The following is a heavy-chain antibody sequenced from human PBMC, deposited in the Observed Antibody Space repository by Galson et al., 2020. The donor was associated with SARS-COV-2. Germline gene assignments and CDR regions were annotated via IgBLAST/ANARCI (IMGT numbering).Heavy chain of an antibody. V-gene: IGHV3-30*07. CDR3: ARANMECARTSPSIFYYYLDV. CDR2: ISYDGSNQ. CDR1: GFTFENYV. Sequence: GESLKISCAASGFTFENYVVHCVRQVPGKGLEWVAVISYDGSNQYYAESVKGRFTVSRDNSKKTLYLHMSGLRAEDAAVYYCARANMECARTSPSIFYYYLDVGGKGTRVTVSS. D-gene: IGHD3-3*02. J-gene: IGHJ6*03.